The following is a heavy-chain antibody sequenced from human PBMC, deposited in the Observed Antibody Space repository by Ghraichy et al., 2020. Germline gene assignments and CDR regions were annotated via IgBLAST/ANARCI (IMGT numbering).Heavy chain of an antibody. Sequence: RGSLRLSCAASGFTFSPYAMHWVRQAPGKGLEWVALISGDGSRSYYADSVKGRFTISRDNSKNTLYLQMSSLRTEDTAMYYCAKEYGWYFDLWGRGTLVTVSA. J-gene: IGHJ2*01. V-gene: IGHV3-30-3*01. CDR3: AKEYGWYFDL. D-gene: IGHD4-17*01. CDR1: GFTFSPYA. CDR2: ISGDGSRS.